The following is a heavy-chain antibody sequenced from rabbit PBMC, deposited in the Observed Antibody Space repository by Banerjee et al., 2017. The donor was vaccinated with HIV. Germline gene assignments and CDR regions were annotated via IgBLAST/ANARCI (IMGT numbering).Heavy chain of an antibody. CDR1: GFSFSNIYV. V-gene: IGHV1S45*01. CDR2: INTSSGNT. CDR3: ARDLAGAIGWNFNL. D-gene: IGHD4-1*01. J-gene: IGHJ4*01. Sequence: QEQLEESGGGLVQPEGSLTLTCTASGFSFSNIYVMCWVRQAPGKGLEWIACINTSSGNTVYASWAKGRFTISKTSSTTVTLQMTSLTAADTATYFCARDLAGAIGWNFNLWGPGTLVTVS.